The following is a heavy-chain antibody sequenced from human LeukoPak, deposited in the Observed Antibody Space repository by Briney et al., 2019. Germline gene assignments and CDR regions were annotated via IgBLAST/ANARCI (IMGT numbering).Heavy chain of an antibody. J-gene: IGHJ4*02. Sequence: SETLSLTCAVYGGSFSGYYWSWIRQPPGKGLEWIGEINHSGSTNYNPPLKSRVTISVDTSKNQFSLKLSSVTAADTAVYYCARALDIVTGTFDYWGQGTLVTVSS. CDR2: INHSGST. CDR1: GGSFSGYY. D-gene: IGHD3-9*01. V-gene: IGHV4-34*01. CDR3: ARALDIVTGTFDY.